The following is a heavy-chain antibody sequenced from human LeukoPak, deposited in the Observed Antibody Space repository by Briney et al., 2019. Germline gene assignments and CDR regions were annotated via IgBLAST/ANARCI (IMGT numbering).Heavy chain of an antibody. D-gene: IGHD3-10*01. CDR2: IKQDGSEK. CDR3: AGCYYGSGSQYNWFDP. V-gene: IGHV3-7*01. CDR1: GFTFSSYW. J-gene: IGHJ5*02. Sequence: GGSLRLSCAASGFTFSSYWMSWVRQAPGKGLEWVANIKQDGSEKYYVDSVKGRFTISRDNAKNSLYLQMNSLRAEDTAVYYCAGCYYGSGSQYNWFDPWGQGTLVTVSS.